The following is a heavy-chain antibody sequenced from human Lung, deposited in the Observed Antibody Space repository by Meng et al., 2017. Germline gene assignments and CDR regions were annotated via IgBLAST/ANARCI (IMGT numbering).Heavy chain of an antibody. CDR2: IHLVAVA. J-gene: IGHJ4*02. V-gene: IGHV4-34*01. Sequence: LFPSCLAFCWSFCANTWSCIRQPPGSGVEWVRAIHLVAVANYRPSLESRATISVDTSQNNLSLKLSSVTAADSAVYFCARVPTTMAHDFHYWGRGTLVTVSS. D-gene: IGHD4-11*01. CDR1: CWSFCANT. CDR3: ARVPTTMAHDFHY.